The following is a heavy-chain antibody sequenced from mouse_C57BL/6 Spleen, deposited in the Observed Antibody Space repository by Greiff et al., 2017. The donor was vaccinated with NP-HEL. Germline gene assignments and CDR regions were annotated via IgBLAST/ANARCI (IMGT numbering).Heavy chain of an antibody. J-gene: IGHJ3*01. CDR2: IYPGDGDT. D-gene: IGHD1-1*01. CDR3: AREDGSSFY. CDR1: GYAFSSSW. V-gene: IGHV1-82*01. Sequence: VQLQQSGPELVKPGASVKISCKASGYAFSSSWMNWVKQRPGKGLEWIGRIYPGDGDTNYNGKFKGKATLTADKSSSTAYMQLSSLTSEDSAVYFCAREDGSSFYWGQGTLVTVSA.